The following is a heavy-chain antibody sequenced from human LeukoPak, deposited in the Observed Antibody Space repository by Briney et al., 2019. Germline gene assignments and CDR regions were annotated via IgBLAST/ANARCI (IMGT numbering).Heavy chain of an antibody. Sequence: PGGSLRLSCAASGFTFSSYSMNWVRQAPGKGLGWVSYISSSGSTIYYADSVKGRFTISRDNAKNSLYLQMNSLRAEDTAVYYCARADSYYYYYYGMDVWGQGTTVTVSS. J-gene: IGHJ6*02. V-gene: IGHV3-48*01. D-gene: IGHD2-15*01. CDR2: ISSSGSTI. CDR3: ARADSYYYYYYGMDV. CDR1: GFTFSSYS.